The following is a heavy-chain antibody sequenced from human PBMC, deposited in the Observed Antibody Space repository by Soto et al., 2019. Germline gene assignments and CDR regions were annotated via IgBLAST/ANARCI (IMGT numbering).Heavy chain of an antibody. V-gene: IGHV3-74*01. CDR2: INSDRSST. CDR1: GFTVSGYW. J-gene: IGHJ6*02. CDR3: ARELVGATQYYYYGMDV. Sequence: GGSLRLSCAASGFTVSGYWMHWVRQASGKGLVWVSRINSDRSSTTHADSVKGRFTISRDNAKNSLYLQMNSLRDEDTAVYYCARELVGATQYYYYGMDVWGQGTTVTVSS. D-gene: IGHD1-26*01.